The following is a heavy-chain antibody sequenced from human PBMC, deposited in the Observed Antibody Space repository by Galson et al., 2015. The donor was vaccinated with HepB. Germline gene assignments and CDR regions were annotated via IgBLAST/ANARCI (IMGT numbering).Heavy chain of an antibody. J-gene: IGHJ1*01. CDR2: ISYDGSNK. V-gene: IGHV3-30-3*01. Sequence: SLRLSCAASGFTFSSYAMHWVRQAPGKGLEWVAVISYDGSNKYYADSVKGRFTISRDNSKNTLYLQMNSLRAEDTAVYYCARDSIAVAGNWYFQHWGQGTLVTVSS. CDR1: GFTFSSYA. CDR3: ARDSIAVAGNWYFQH. D-gene: IGHD6-19*01.